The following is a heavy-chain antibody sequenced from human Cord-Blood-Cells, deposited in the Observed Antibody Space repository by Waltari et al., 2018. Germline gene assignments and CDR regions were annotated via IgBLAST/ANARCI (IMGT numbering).Heavy chain of an antibody. CDR1: GGSIRSSSSY. V-gene: IGHV4-39*01. CDR2: ILYSGCT. J-gene: IGHJ4*02. CDR3: VRHDPGTTVTTGVN. D-gene: IGHD4-17*01. Sequence: QLHLQESGPGLVKPSETLSLTCTVSGGSIRSSSSYWGWIRPPPGKGLGWIGSILYSGCTYYNPTRKSRVTIAVDTCKIQVSRKLSSGTAADTAVYYCVRHDPGTTVTTGVNWGQGTLVTVSS.